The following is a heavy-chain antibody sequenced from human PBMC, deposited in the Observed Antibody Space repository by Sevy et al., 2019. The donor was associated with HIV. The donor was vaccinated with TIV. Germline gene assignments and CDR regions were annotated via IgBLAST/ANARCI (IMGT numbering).Heavy chain of an antibody. CDR3: ARGDRLSLPFDY. D-gene: IGHD2-15*01. CDR2: IYHSGST. Sequence: SETLSLTCAVSGGSISSGGYSWSWIRQPPGKGLEWIGYIYHSGSTYYNPSLKSRVTISVDRSKNQFSLKLSSVTAADTAVYYGARGDRLSLPFDYWGQGTLVTVSS. CDR1: GGSISSGGYS. J-gene: IGHJ4*02. V-gene: IGHV4-30-2*01.